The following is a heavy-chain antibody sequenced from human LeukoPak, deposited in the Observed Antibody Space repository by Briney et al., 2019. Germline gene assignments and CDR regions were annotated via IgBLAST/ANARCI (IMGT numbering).Heavy chain of an antibody. CDR3: ARQTGSGLFILP. Sequence: SETLSLTCTVSGGSINSSSYYWGWIRQPPGKGLEWVGSVFHSGNTYYNPSLKSRLTISADTSKNQFSLTLTSVTAADTAVYYCARQTGSGLFILPGGQGTLVTVSS. CDR1: GGSINSSSYY. D-gene: IGHD3/OR15-3a*01. CDR2: VFHSGNT. J-gene: IGHJ4*02. V-gene: IGHV4-39*01.